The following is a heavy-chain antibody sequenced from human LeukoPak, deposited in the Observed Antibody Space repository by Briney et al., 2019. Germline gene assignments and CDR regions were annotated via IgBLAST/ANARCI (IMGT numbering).Heavy chain of an antibody. D-gene: IGHD2-21*02. CDR3: ARHEYCGGDCYSGWFDP. J-gene: IGHJ5*02. CDR2: IYTSGST. Sequence: SETLSLTCTVSSGSIRDYYWNWIRQPAGKGLEWIGRIYTSGSTDYNPSLKSRVSMSVDTSKNQFSLNLNSVTAADTAVYYCARHEYCGGDCYSGWFDPWGQGTLVTVSS. V-gene: IGHV4-4*07. CDR1: SGSIRDYY.